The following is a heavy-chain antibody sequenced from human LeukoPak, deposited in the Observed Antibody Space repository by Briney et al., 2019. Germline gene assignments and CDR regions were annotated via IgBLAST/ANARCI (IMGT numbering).Heavy chain of an antibody. Sequence: LGESLKISCKGSGYIFTNYWIGWVRQMPGKGLEWMGIIYPGDSGTRYSPSFQGQVTISADKSISTAYLQWSSLKASDTAMYYCARRPPPDYGSGSVNYYFDYWGQGTLVTVSS. D-gene: IGHD3-10*01. CDR2: IYPGDSGT. J-gene: IGHJ4*02. V-gene: IGHV5-51*01. CDR1: GYIFTNYW. CDR3: ARRPPPDYGSGSVNYYFDY.